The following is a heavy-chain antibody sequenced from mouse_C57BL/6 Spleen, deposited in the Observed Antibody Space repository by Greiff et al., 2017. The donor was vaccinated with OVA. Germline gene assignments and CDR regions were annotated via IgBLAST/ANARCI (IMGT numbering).Heavy chain of an antibody. CDR1: GYTFTSYW. D-gene: IGHD1-3*01. Sequence: QVQLQQPGAELVKPGASVKLSCKASGYTFTSYWMQWVKQRPGQGLEWIGEIDPSDSYTNYNQKFKGKATLTVDTSSSTAYMQLSRLTSVDSGVDYCARRDNYSYWGQGALVTVSA. J-gene: IGHJ3*01. V-gene: IGHV1-50*01. CDR3: ARRDNYSY. CDR2: IDPSDSYT.